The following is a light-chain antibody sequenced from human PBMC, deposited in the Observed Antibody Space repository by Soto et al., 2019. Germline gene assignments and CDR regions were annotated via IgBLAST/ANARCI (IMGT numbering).Light chain of an antibody. CDR1: QSVSSSY. CDR2: GAS. V-gene: IGKV3-20*01. CDR3: QQYSSSSFT. Sequence: EIVVTHSPCTLSFSPGERATLSCRASQSVSSSYLAWYQQKPGQAPRLLIYGASSRATGIPDRFSGSGSGTDFTLTISRLEPEDFAVYYCQQYSSSSFTFGPGTKVAIK. J-gene: IGKJ3*01.